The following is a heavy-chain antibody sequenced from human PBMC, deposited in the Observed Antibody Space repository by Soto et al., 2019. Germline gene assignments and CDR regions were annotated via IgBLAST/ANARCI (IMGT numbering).Heavy chain of an antibody. D-gene: IGHD4-17*01. CDR3: ARDDNGDKGRAFDP. Sequence: QVQLQESGPGLVKPSETLSLTCTVSGGSISNYYWSWIRQPAGKGLEWIGRIYTSGNTNYNSSLKCRVTMSVDMSKNQFSLKLSSVAAADTAVYYCARDDNGDKGRAFDPWGQGTLVTVSS. CDR2: IYTSGNT. V-gene: IGHV4-4*07. CDR1: GGSISNYY. J-gene: IGHJ5*02.